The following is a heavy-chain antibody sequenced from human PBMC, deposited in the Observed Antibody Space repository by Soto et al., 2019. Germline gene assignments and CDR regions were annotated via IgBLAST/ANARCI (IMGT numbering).Heavy chain of an antibody. D-gene: IGHD6-19*01. CDR1: GYTFTRYS. J-gene: IGHJ5*02. CDR3: ARGDSTGSPTGWFDP. Sequence: QVQLVQSGAEVRKPGASVQVSCKAYGYTFTRYSINWVRQATGQGLEWVGWISNYNGETKYADKFQGRFNLTTDTFTTTSYMALRSLTSADTAMYFCARGDSTGSPTGWFDPWGQGTLVTVLS. CDR2: ISNYNGET. V-gene: IGHV1-18*04.